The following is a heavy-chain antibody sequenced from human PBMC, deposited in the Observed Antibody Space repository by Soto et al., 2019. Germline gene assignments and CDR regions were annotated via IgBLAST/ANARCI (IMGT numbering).Heavy chain of an antibody. Sequence: QITLKESGPTLVKPTQTLTLTCTFSGFSLSSSGVGVAWIRQPPGKALEWLALIYWGDEKLYSPSLKSRLTISKDTSKNQVVLTMTNMDPVDTATYYCAHRYRSGGSCYMSFDYWGQGTLVTVSS. D-gene: IGHD2-15*01. CDR3: AHRYRSGGSCYMSFDY. CDR2: IYWGDEK. CDR1: GFSLSSSGVG. J-gene: IGHJ4*02. V-gene: IGHV2-5*02.